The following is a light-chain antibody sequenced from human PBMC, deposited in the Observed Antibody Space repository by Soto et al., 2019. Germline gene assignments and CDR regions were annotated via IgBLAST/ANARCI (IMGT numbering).Light chain of an antibody. J-gene: IGLJ2*01. Sequence: LTQPASVSGSPGQSITISCTGTSSDVGGYNYVSWYQHHPGKAPKLMIYEVSDRPSGVSNRFSGSKSGNTASLTISGLQAEDEADYYCNSYTSSSTLLFGGGTK. CDR3: NSYTSSSTLL. CDR1: SSDVGGYNY. CDR2: EVS. V-gene: IGLV2-14*01.